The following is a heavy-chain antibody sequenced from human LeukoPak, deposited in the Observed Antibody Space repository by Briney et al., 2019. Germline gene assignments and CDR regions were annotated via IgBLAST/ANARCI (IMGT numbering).Heavy chain of an antibody. CDR1: GFSFSRYA. V-gene: IGHV3-23*01. J-gene: IGHJ4*02. CDR3: ARAGQSDY. Sequence: AGGSLRLSCAASGFSFSRYAMSWVRQAPGKGLEWVSAISGRGGSTYYADSVKGRFTISRDNSKNTLYLQMNSLRAEDTAVYYCARAGQSDYWGQGTLDTVSS. CDR2: ISGRGGST.